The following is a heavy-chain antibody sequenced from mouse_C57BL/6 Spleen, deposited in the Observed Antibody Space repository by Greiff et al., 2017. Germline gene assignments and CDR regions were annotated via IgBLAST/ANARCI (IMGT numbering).Heavy chain of an antibody. CDR2: ISSGSSTI. J-gene: IGHJ4*01. Sequence: EVKLMESGGGLVKPGGSLKLSCAASGFTFSDYGMHWVRQAPEKGLEWVAYISSGSSTIYYADTVKGRFTISRDNAKNTLFLQMTSLRSEDTAMYYCASGRVYDGYYNAMGYWGQGTSVTVSS. CDR1: GFTFSDYG. V-gene: IGHV5-17*01. D-gene: IGHD2-3*01. CDR3: ASGRVYDGYYNAMGY.